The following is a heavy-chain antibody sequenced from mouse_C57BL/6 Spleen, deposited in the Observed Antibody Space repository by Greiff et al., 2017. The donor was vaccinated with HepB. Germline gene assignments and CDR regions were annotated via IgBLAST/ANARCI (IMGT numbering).Heavy chain of an antibody. D-gene: IGHD1-1*01. V-gene: IGHV1-81*01. CDR1: GYTFTSYG. J-gene: IGHJ4*01. CDR2: IYPRSGNT. CDR3: ARGGGYYDGSPAMDY. Sequence: VQLQQSGAELARPGASVKLSCKASGYTFTSYGISWVKQRTGQGLEWIGEIYPRSGNTYYNEKFKGKATLTADKSSSTAYMELRSLTSEDSAVYVWARGGGYYDGSPAMDYWGQGTSVTVSS.